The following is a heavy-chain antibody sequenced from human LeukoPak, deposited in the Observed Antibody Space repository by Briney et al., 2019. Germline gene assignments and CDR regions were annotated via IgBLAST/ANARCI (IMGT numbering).Heavy chain of an antibody. CDR2: INPNSGGT. D-gene: IGHD2-15*01. V-gene: IGHV1-2*02. J-gene: IGHJ6*02. Sequence: ASVKVSCKASGYTFTGYYMHWVRQAPGQGREGRGWINPNSGGTNYAQKFQGRVTMTRDTSTSTAYMELSRPRSDDTAVYYCARRGSYYGMDVWGQGTTVTVSS. CDR3: ARRGSYYGMDV. CDR1: GYTFTGYY.